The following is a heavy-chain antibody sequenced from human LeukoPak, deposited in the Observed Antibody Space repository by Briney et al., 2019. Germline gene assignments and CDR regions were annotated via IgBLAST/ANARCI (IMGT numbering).Heavy chain of an antibody. V-gene: IGHV4-39*07. CDR2: IYYSGST. CDR3: ARVGFLGRVDY. Sequence: SETLSLTCTVSGGSISSSSYYWGWIRQPPGKGLEWIGSIYYSGSTYYNPSLKSRVTISVDTSKNQFSLKLSSVTAADTAVYCCARVGFLGRVDYWGQGTLVTVSS. D-gene: IGHD3-3*01. J-gene: IGHJ4*02. CDR1: GGSISSSSYY.